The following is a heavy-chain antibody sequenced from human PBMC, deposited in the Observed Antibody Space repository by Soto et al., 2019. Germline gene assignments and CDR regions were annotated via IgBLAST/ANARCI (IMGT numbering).Heavy chain of an antibody. D-gene: IGHD2-15*01. Sequence: GGSLRLSCAASGFTFKNNAMHWVRQAAGKGLEWVAHIWYDGSNKYYTDSVRGRFTISRDNSKNTLYLQMNSLRAEDTAVYYCARTGLLHGMDVWGQGTTVTVSS. V-gene: IGHV3-33*01. J-gene: IGHJ6*02. CDR3: ARTGLLHGMDV. CDR2: IWYDGSNK. CDR1: GFTFKNNA.